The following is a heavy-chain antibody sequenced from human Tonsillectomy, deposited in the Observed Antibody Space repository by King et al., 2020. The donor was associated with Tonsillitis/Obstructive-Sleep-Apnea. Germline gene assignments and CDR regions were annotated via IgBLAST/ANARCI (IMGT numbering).Heavy chain of an antibody. CDR2: IYYSWST. CDR3: ARDAPPTYYDSSGYYFVAFDI. J-gene: IGHJ3*02. CDR1: GGSISSGGYY. Sequence: VQLQESGPGLVKPSQTLSLTCTVSGGSISSGGYYWSWIRQHPGKGLEWIGYIYYSWSTYYNPSLKSRVTISVDTSKNQFSLKLSSVTAADTAVYYCARDAPPTYYDSSGYYFVAFDIWGQGTMVTVSS. V-gene: IGHV4-31*03. D-gene: IGHD3-22*01.